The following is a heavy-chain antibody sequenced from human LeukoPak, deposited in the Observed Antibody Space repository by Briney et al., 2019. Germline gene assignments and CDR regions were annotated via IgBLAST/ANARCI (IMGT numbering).Heavy chain of an antibody. V-gene: IGHV3-7*01. J-gene: IGHJ4*02. CDR2: IKQDGSQE. CDR1: RFTLSTYW. D-gene: IGHD3-3*01. Sequence: GGSLGLSCAASRFTLSTYWMSWVRQAPGKGLEWVAHIKQDGSQEYYVDSVKGRFTISRDSAKNSLYLQMNSLRAEDTAVYYCARGVPYDSWSGPHYSDYWGQGTLVTVSS. CDR3: ARGVPYDSWSGPHYSDY.